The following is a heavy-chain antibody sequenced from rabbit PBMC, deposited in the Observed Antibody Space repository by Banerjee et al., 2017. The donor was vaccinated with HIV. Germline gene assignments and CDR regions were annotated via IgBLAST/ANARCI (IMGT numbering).Heavy chain of an antibody. Sequence: QEQLEESGGDLVQPEGSLTLTCTASGFSFISGYYMGWVRQAPGKGLEWIGCVDTGNSYNTYYASWVNGRFTISKTSSTTMTLQMTSLTAADTATYFCARGSPYYRCNLWGQGTLVHRL. CDR2: VDTGNSYNT. CDR3: ARGSPYYRCNL. V-gene: IGHV1S45*01. D-gene: IGHD1-1*01. CDR1: GFSFISGYY. J-gene: IGHJ4*01.